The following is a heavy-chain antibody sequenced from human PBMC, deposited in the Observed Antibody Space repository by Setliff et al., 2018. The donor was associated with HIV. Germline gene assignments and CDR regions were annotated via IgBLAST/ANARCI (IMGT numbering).Heavy chain of an antibody. V-gene: IGHV3-48*03. J-gene: IGHJ4*02. D-gene: IGHD6-13*01. Sequence: GGSLRLSCAASGFTFRSYEMNWVRQAPGKGLEWVSYISRSGSTIHYADSVKGRFTISRDNAKNSLNLQMNSLRAEDTAVYYCARALQQQPVGAVDYWGQGTLVTVSS. CDR3: ARALQQQPVGAVDY. CDR2: ISRSGSTI. CDR1: GFTFRSYE.